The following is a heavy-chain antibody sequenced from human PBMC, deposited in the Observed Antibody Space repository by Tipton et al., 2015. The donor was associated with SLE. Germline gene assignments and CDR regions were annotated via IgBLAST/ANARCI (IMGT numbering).Heavy chain of an antibody. D-gene: IGHD6-6*01. CDR2: IYHSGST. CDR1: GGSISSSNW. J-gene: IGHJ6*04. V-gene: IGHV4-4*02. Sequence: TLSLTCTVSGGSISSSNWWSWVRQPPGKGLEWIGEIYHSGSTNYNPSLKSRVTISVDKSKNQFSLKLSSVTAADTAVYYCARGGSIAARPARLDVWGKGTTVTVSS. CDR3: ARGGSIAARPARLDV.